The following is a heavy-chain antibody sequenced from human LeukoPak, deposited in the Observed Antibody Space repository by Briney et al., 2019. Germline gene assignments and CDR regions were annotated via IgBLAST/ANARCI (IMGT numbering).Heavy chain of an antibody. CDR2: ISYSGST. J-gene: IGHJ5*02. V-gene: IGHV4-31*03. CDR3: ARAIDSSGYAVDP. D-gene: IGHD3-22*01. CDR1: GGXITSVGYY. Sequence: SQTLSLTCSVSGGXITSVGYYWNWIRQYPGTGLEWAGYISYSGSTYYNSSLKRRLPLSVDTSKNQFSLKLRSVIAADTAVYYCARAIDSSGYAVDPWGQGTPVTVSS.